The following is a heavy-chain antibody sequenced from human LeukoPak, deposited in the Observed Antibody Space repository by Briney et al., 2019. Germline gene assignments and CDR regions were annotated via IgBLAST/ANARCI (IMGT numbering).Heavy chain of an antibody. V-gene: IGHV3-23*01. Sequence: GGSLRLSCAASGFTFSSYAMSWVRQAPGKGLEWVSAISGSGGSTYYADSVKGRFTISRDNSKNTLYLQMNSLRAEDTAVYYCAKWGRRVTGTTGEIDYWGQGTLVTVSS. CDR1: GFTFSSYA. CDR2: ISGSGGST. CDR3: AKWGRRVTGTTGEIDY. J-gene: IGHJ4*02. D-gene: IGHD1-20*01.